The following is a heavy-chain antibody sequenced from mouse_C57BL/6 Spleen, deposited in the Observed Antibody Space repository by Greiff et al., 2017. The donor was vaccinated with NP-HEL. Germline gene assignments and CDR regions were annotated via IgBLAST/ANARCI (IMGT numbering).Heavy chain of an antibody. CDR2: IHPNSGST. J-gene: IGHJ4*01. D-gene: IGHD1-1*01. CDR3: ARYLFITTVPYAMDY. Sequence: QVQLQQPGAELVKPGASVKLSCKASGYTFTSYWMHWVKQRPGQGLEWIGMIHPNSGSTNYNEKFKSKATLTVDKSSSTAYMQLSSLTSEDSAVYYCARYLFITTVPYAMDYWGQGTSVTVSS. V-gene: IGHV1-64*01. CDR1: GYTFTSYW.